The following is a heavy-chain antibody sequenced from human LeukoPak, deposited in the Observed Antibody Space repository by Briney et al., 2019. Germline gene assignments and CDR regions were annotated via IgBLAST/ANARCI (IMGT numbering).Heavy chain of an antibody. J-gene: IGHJ5*02. CDR2: INPNSGGT. Sequence: GASVKVSCKASGYTFTGYYMHWVRQAPGQGLEWMGWINPNSGGTNYAQKFQGRVTMTRDTSISTAYMELSRLRSDDTAVYYCARGLTSLDDFWSGSWFDPWGQGTLVTVSS. V-gene: IGHV1-2*02. CDR1: GYTFTGYY. CDR3: ARGLTSLDDFWSGSWFDP. D-gene: IGHD3-3*01.